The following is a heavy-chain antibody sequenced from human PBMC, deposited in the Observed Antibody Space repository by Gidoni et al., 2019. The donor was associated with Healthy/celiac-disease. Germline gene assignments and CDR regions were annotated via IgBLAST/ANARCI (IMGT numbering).Heavy chain of an antibody. CDR2: ISSSSSYI. CDR3: ARDFGICGGDCYSDY. J-gene: IGHJ4*02. Sequence: EVQLVESGGGLVKPGVSLRLSCAASGFTFSRYSMNWVRQAPGKGLEWVSSISSSSSYIYYADSVKGRFTISRDNAKNSLYLQMNSLRAEDTAVYYCARDFGICGGDCYSDYWGQGTLVTVSS. D-gene: IGHD2-21*01. V-gene: IGHV3-21*01. CDR1: GFTFSRYS.